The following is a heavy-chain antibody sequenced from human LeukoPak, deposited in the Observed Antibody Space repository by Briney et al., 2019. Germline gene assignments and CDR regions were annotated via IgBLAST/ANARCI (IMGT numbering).Heavy chain of an antibody. CDR2: IYYSGST. D-gene: IGHD2-2*01. CDR3: ARTLASHCVFDY. Sequence: SETLSLTCTVSGGSISSYYWSWIRQPPGKGLEWIGYIYYSGSTNYNPSLKSRVTISVDTSKNQFSLKLSSVTAADTAVYYCARTLASHCVFDYWGQGTLVTVSS. CDR1: GGSISSYY. V-gene: IGHV4-59*01. J-gene: IGHJ4*02.